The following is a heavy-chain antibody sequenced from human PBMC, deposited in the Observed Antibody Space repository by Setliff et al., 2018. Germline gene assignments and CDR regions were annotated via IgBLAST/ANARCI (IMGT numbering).Heavy chain of an antibody. J-gene: IGHJ6*03. Sequence: SETLSLTCTVSGGSISSYYWSWIRQPAGKGLEWIGRIYTSGSTNYSPSLKSRVTMSVDTSKNQFSLKLSSVTAADTAVYYCARDRRGYSYGSLGYYYYYMDVWGKGTTVTVSS. CDR2: IYTSGST. CDR3: ARDRRGYSYGSLGYYYYYMDV. CDR1: GGSISSYY. D-gene: IGHD5-18*01. V-gene: IGHV4-4*07.